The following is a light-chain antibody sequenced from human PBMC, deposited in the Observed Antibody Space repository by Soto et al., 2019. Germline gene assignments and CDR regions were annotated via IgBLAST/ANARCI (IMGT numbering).Light chain of an antibody. CDR1: SSNIGAGYD. Sequence: QSGLAQPPSVSGAPGQRVTISCTGSSSNIGAGYDVRWYQHVPGTAPRLLIFGNSNRPSGVPDRFSGSKSGPSAFLAITGLQAEDEADYYCQSYDNSLSGSGVFGTGTKVTVL. CDR3: QSYDNSLSGSGV. J-gene: IGLJ1*01. CDR2: GNS. V-gene: IGLV1-40*01.